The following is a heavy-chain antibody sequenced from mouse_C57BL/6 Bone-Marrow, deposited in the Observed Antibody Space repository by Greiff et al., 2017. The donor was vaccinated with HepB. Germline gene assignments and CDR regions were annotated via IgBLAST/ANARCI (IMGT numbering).Heavy chain of an antibody. D-gene: IGHD1-1*01. CDR3: ARYYYGGSYWYFEV. J-gene: IGHJ1*03. V-gene: IGHV1-64*01. CDR2: IHPNSGST. Sequence: VQLQQPGAELVKPGASVKLSCKASGYTFTSYWMHWVKQRPGQGLEWIGMIHPNSGSTNYNEKFKSKATLTVDKSSSTAYMQLSSLTSEDSAVYYCARYYYGGSYWYFEVWGTGATVTVSS. CDR1: GYTFTSYW.